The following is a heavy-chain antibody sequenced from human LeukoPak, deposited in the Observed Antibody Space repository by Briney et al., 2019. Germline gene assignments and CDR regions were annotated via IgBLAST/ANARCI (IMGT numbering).Heavy chain of an antibody. CDR3: ARDGAAAGTIDY. V-gene: IGHV4-59*12. CDR2: IYYSGST. J-gene: IGHJ4*02. D-gene: IGHD6-13*01. Sequence: SETLSLTCTVSGGSISSYYWSWIRQPPGKGLEWIGYIYYSGSTYYNPSLKSRVTISVDTSKNQFSLKLSSVTAADTAVYYCARDGAAAGTIDYWGQGTLVTVSS. CDR1: GGSISSYY.